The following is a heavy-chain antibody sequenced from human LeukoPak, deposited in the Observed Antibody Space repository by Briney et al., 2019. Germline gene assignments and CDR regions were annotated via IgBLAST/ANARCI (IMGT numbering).Heavy chain of an antibody. CDR3: ARDITMVRGAHDY. CDR2: ISGSGDNT. D-gene: IGHD3-10*01. V-gene: IGHV3-23*01. CDR1: GFTFSSYA. J-gene: IGHJ4*02. Sequence: GGSLRLSCAASGFTFSSYAMSWVRQAPGKGLEWVSGISGSGDNTYYADSVKGRFTISRDNAKNSLYLQMNSLRAEDTAVYYCARDITMVRGAHDYWGQGTLVTVSS.